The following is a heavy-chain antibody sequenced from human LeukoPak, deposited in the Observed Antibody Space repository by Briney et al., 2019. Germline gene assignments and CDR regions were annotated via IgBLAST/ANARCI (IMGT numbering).Heavy chain of an antibody. V-gene: IGHV1-18*01. J-gene: IGHJ4*02. CDR2: ISAYNGNT. CDR1: GYTFTIYG. CDR3: ARRWEYYDFWSGYYKGAFDY. D-gene: IGHD3-3*01. Sequence: GASVKVSCTASGYTFTIYGISWVRQAPGQGLEWMGWISAYNGNTNYAQKLQGRVTMTTDTSTSTAYMELRSLRSDDTAVYYCARRWEYYDFWSGYYKGAFDYWGQGTLVTVSS.